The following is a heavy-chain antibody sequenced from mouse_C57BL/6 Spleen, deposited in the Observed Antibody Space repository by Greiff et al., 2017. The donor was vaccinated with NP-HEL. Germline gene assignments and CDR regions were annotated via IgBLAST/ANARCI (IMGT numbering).Heavy chain of an antibody. J-gene: IGHJ4*01. CDR3: ARGGDYDGGYGDAMDY. V-gene: IGHV1-55*01. D-gene: IGHD2-4*01. CDR1: GYTFTSYW. CDR2: IYPGSGST. Sequence: QVQLQQPGAELVKPGASVKMSCKASGYTFTSYWITWVKQRPGQGLEWIGDIYPGSGSTNYNEKFKSKATLTVDTSSSTAYMQLSSLTSEDSAVYYCARGGDYDGGYGDAMDYWGQGTSVTVSS.